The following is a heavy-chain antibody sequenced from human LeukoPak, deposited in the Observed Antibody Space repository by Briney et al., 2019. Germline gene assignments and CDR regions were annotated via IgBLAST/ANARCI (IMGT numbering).Heavy chain of an antibody. D-gene: IGHD3-22*01. CDR2: ISWNSGGI. Sequence: PGRSLRLSCAASGFTFDDYAMHWVRQAPGKGLEWVSGISWNSGGIGYADSVKGRFTISRDNAKNSLYLQMNSLRAEDTALYYCAKDMGGPYYYDSSPHAFDIWGQGTMVTVSS. V-gene: IGHV3-9*01. CDR1: GFTFDDYA. J-gene: IGHJ3*02. CDR3: AKDMGGPYYYDSSPHAFDI.